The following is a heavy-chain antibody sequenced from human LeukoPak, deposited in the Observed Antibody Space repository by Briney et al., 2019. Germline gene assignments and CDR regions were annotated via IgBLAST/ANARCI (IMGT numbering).Heavy chain of an antibody. D-gene: IGHD3-22*01. CDR1: GYTFTGYY. CDR2: INPNSGGT. Sequence: ASVKVSCKASGYTFTGYYMHWVRQAPGQGLEWMGWINPNSGGTNYAQKFQGRVTMTRDTSIGTAYMELSRLRSDDTAVYYCARDPPYYYDSSGYDYWGQGTLVTVSS. CDR3: ARDPPYYYDSSGYDY. J-gene: IGHJ4*02. V-gene: IGHV1-2*02.